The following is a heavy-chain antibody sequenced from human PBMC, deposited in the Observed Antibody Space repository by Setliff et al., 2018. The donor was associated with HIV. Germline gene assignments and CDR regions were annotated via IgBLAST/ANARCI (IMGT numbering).Heavy chain of an antibody. CDR1: GGSFNSYY. Sequence: PSETLSLTCSVSGGSFNSYYWTWTRQPAGKGPEWIGLIFYTGTPSYNYSLDGRVTLSVDSSKKTFSLSLRSVTAADTAVYFCARGVWPATGKPFYFEHWGQGKLVTVSS. CDR2: IFYTGTP. CDR3: ARGVWPATGKPFYFEH. J-gene: IGHJ4*02. V-gene: IGHV4-4*07. D-gene: IGHD3-16*01.